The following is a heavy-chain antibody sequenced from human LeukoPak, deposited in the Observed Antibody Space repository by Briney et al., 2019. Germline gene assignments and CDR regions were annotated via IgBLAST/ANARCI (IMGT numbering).Heavy chain of an antibody. D-gene: IGHD1-14*01. CDR3: AKKYNTGLDP. J-gene: IGHJ5*02. V-gene: IGHV3-21*04. CDR2: ISSTSSYI. Sequence: GGSLRLSCAASGFTFIRYSMNWVRQAPGKGLEWVSSISSTSSYIYYADSVKGRFTISRDNAKNSLYLQMNSLRAEDTAVYYCAKKYNTGLDPWGQGTLVTVSS. CDR1: GFTFIRYS.